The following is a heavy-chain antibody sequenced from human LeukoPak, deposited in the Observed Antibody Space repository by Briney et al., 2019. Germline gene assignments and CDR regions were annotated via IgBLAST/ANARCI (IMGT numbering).Heavy chain of an antibody. CDR1: GGSISSGAYY. V-gene: IGHV4-31*03. CDR2: IYYSGST. J-gene: IGHJ5*02. Sequence: PSETLSLTCTVSGGSISSGAYYWSWIRQHPGKGLEWIGYIYYSGSTYYNPSLKSRVTISVDTSKTQFSLKQSSVTAADTAVYYCARDRNYYDSSGHRDRFDPWGQGTLVTVSS. CDR3: ARDRNYYDSSGHRDRFDP. D-gene: IGHD3-22*01.